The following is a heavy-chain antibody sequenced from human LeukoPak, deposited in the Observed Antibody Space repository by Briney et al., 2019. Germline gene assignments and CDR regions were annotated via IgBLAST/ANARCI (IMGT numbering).Heavy chain of an antibody. V-gene: IGHV3-23*01. Sequence: GGSLRLSCAASGFTFSSYAMSWVRQAPGKGLEWVSVISGSGGTTYYADSVKGRITISRDNSKNTLYLQMNSLRAEDTAVYYCARVRAAAGINWYFDLWGRGTLVIVSS. CDR2: ISGSGGTT. D-gene: IGHD6-13*01. CDR3: ARVRAAAGINWYFDL. J-gene: IGHJ2*01. CDR1: GFTFSSYA.